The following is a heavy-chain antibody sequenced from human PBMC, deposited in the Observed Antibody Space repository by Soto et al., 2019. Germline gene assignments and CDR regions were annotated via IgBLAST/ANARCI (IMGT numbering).Heavy chain of an antibody. J-gene: IGHJ5*02. CDR2: ISAYNGNT. V-gene: IGHV1-18*04. D-gene: IGHD2-2*02. CDR3: ARGFCSSNSCYRSDWFDP. Sequence: ASVKVSCKASGYTFTSYGISWVRQAPGQGLEWMGWISAYNGNTNYAQKLQGRVTMTTDTSTSTAYMELRSLRSDDTAVYYCARGFCSSNSCYRSDWFDPWGQGTLVTVSS. CDR1: GYTFTSYG.